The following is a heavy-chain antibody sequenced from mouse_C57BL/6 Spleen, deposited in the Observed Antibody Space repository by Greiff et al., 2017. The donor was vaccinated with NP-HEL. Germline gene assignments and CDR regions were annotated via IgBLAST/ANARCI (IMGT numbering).Heavy chain of an antibody. J-gene: IGHJ1*03. CDR1: GFTFTDYY. D-gene: IGHD1-1*01. CDR3: ARDYGSSYWYFDV. CDR2: IRNKANGYTT. Sequence: EVQLMESGGGLVQPGGSLSLSCAASGFTFTDYYMSWVRQPPGKALEWLGFIRNKANGYTTEYSASVKGRFTISRDNSQSILYLQMNALRAEDSATYYCARDYGSSYWYFDVWGTGTTVTVSS. V-gene: IGHV7-3*01.